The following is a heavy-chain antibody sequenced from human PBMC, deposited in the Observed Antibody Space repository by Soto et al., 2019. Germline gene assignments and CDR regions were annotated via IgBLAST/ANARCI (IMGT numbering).Heavy chain of an antibody. CDR1: GGSISSGGYY. Sequence: QVQLQESGPGLVKPSQTLSLTCTVSGGSISSGGYYWSWIRQHPGKGLEWIGYIYYSGSTYYNPSRKRRVTISVDTYKNQFPLKLSSVTAADTAVYYCARTERVVTFDYWGQGTLVTVSS. CDR2: IYYSGST. J-gene: IGHJ4*02. D-gene: IGHD3-22*01. V-gene: IGHV4-31*03. CDR3: ARTERVVTFDY.